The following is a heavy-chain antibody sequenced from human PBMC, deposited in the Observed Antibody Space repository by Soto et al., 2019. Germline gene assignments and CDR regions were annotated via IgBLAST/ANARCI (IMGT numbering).Heavy chain of an antibody. J-gene: IGHJ4*02. D-gene: IGHD3-10*01. Sequence: SETLSLTCAVYGGSFSGYYWSWIRQPPGKGLEWIGEINHSGSTNYNPSLKSRVTISVDTSKNQFSLKLSSVTAADTAVYYCARGQGLTMVRGVPFYWGQGTLVTVSS. CDR2: INHSGST. CDR1: GGSFSGYY. CDR3: ARGQGLTMVRGVPFY. V-gene: IGHV4-34*01.